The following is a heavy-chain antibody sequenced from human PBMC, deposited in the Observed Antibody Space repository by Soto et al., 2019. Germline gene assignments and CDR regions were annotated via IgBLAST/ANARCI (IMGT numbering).Heavy chain of an antibody. CDR2: TIPLLGLT. D-gene: IGHD2-21*01. CDR1: GGSFSSFH. CDR3: ARGPNSLGDD. V-gene: IGHV1-69*02. Sequence: QVQLVQSGAEVRKPGSSVKVSCKTSGGSFSSFHITWVRQAPGQGLEWMGRTIPLLGLTYYAQNFQGRVTITADKSTNTAYMELNSRRYEVTAMYDAARGPNSLGDDWGQGTLITVSS. J-gene: IGHJ4*02.